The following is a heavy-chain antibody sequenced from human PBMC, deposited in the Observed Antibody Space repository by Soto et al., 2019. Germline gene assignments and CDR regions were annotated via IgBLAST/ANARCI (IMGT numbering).Heavy chain of an antibody. CDR3: AKTVGYGSGSDYYYYYYGMDV. V-gene: IGHV3-30*18. CDR2: ISYDGSNK. J-gene: IGHJ6*02. CDR1: GFTFSSYG. D-gene: IGHD3-10*01. Sequence: QVQLVESGGGVVQPGRSLRLSCAASGFTFSSYGMHWVRQAPGKGLEWVAVISYDGSNKYYADSVKGRFTISRDNSKNTLYLQMNSLRAEDTAVYYCAKTVGYGSGSDYYYYYYGMDVWGQGTTVTVSS.